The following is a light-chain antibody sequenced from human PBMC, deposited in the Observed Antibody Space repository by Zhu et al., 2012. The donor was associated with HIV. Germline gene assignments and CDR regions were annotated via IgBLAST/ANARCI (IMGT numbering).Light chain of an antibody. V-gene: IGKV3-15*01. CDR1: QSVSTN. CDR3: QEYYDWPLYA. J-gene: IGKJ2*01. Sequence: VLTQSPATLSVSPGERATLSCRASQSVSTNLAWYQQKPGQAPRLLIFGASTRATGIPARFSGSGSGTEFTLTITSVQSEDFAVYHCQEYYDWPLYAFGQGSKLEIK. CDR2: GAS.